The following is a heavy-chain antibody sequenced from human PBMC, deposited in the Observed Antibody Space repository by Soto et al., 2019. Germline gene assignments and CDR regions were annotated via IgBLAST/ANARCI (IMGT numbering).Heavy chain of an antibody. J-gene: IGHJ4*02. V-gene: IGHV3-23*04. CDR2: ISGSGGST. CDR1: EFTFSSYA. Sequence: EVQLVESGGGLVQPGGSLRLSCAASEFTFSSYAMSWVRQAPGKGLEWVSAISGSGGSTFYADSVKGRFTISRDNAKNTVYLPRNSLRAGDTAIYYCADATGATNYGFCDYWGQGTLVTVSS. CDR3: ADATGATNYGFCDY. D-gene: IGHD6-25*01.